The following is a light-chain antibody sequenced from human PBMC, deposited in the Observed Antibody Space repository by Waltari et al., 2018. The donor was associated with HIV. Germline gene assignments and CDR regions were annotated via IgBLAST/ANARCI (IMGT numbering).Light chain of an antibody. CDR2: GSF. J-gene: IGKJ4*01. V-gene: IGKV1-NL1*01. CDR1: QDIRNS. CDR3: QQYYGVPLT. Sequence: DFQMTHPPSSLSASIGAPSTIPCRAIQDIRNSVSWFQQQPGKAPKLLVHGSFILQRGVPSRFSGSGSGTDYTLTISGLQSDDFATYFCQQYYGVPLTFGGGTRVDI.